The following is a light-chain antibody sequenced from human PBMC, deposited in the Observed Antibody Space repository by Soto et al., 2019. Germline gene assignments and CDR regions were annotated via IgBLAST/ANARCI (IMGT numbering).Light chain of an antibody. V-gene: IGKV1-5*03. Sequence: DIQMTQSPSTLSASVGDRVTITCRTSQNINNWLAWYQQKPGKAPKVLIYEASTLDSGVPSRFSGSGSGTEFTLTISSLQPDDVATYYCQQYNTYWTFGQGTKVEMK. CDR2: EAS. CDR1: QNINNW. CDR3: QQYNTYWT. J-gene: IGKJ1*01.